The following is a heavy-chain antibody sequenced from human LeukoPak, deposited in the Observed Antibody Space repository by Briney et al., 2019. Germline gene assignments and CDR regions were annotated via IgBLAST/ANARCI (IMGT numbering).Heavy chain of an antibody. CDR3: ATPRRAFDI. J-gene: IGHJ3*02. V-gene: IGHV3-48*01. CDR2: INSYSSSI. Sequence: GGSLRLSCATSRFTFSSYSMNWVRQAPGKGLEWVSYINSYSSSIYYADSVKGRFTISRDNSKNTLYLQMNSLRAEDTAVYYCATPRRAFDIWGQGTMVTVSS. CDR1: RFTFSSYS.